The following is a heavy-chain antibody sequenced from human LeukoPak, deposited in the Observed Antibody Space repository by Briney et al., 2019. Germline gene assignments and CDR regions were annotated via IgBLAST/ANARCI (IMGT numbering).Heavy chain of an antibody. V-gene: IGHV4-34*01. J-gene: IGHJ3*02. CDR3: ARVQSSIVGATTPGAFDI. Sequence: PSETLSLTCAVYGGSFSGYYWSWIRQPPGKGLEWIGEIYHSGSTNYNPSLKSRVTISVDKSKNQFSLKLSSVTAADTAVYYCARVQSSIVGATTPGAFDIWGQGTMVTVSS. CDR1: GGSFSGYY. D-gene: IGHD1-26*01. CDR2: IYHSGST.